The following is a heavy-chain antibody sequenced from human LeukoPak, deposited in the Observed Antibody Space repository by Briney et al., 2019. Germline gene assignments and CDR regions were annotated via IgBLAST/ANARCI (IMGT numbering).Heavy chain of an antibody. J-gene: IGHJ4*02. CDR2: IEQDGSQK. CDR3: ARNSGSNPFDY. CDR1: GFTFRSYW. D-gene: IGHD1-26*01. Sequence: PGGSLRLSCAASGFTFRSYWLSWVRQAPGKGLEWVASIEQDGSQKYYVDSVRGRFTISRDNAKNSVYLQTNSLRVEDTAVYYCARNSGSNPFDYWGQGTLVTVSS. V-gene: IGHV3-7*01.